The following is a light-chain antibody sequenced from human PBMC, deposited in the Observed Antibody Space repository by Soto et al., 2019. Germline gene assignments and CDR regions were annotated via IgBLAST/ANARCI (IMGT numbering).Light chain of an antibody. CDR3: ISYTGSSTSYV. Sequence: QSALTQPASVSGSPGQSITISCSGTSSDIGSYNYVAWYQQFPGKTPKILIYGVSNRPSGVSSRFSGSKSGNTASLTISGLQAEDEADYYCISYTGSSTSYVFGSGTKVTVL. CDR2: GVS. J-gene: IGLJ1*01. CDR1: SSDIGSYNY. V-gene: IGLV2-14*01.